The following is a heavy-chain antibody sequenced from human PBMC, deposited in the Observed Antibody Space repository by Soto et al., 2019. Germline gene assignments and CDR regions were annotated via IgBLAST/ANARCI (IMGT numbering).Heavy chain of an antibody. V-gene: IGHV5-10-1*03. J-gene: IGHJ4*02. CDR1: GYSFTTYW. CDR2: IDPSDSYT. CDR3: ANSREDQLSCGEY. D-gene: IGHD2-2*01. Sequence: EVQLVQSGAEVKKPGESLRISCKASGYSFTTYWISWVRQMPGKGLEWMGRIDPSDSYTNYSPSFQGRVTISVDKSVNTAYLQRSSLEATDTAIYYCANSREDQLSCGEYWGQGSLVTVSS.